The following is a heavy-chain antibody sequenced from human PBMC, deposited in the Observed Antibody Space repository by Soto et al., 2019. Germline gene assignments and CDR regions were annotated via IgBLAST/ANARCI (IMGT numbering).Heavy chain of an antibody. CDR2: INSDGSHT. CDR3: AGGMAGLDV. J-gene: IGHJ6*02. Sequence: EVQLVESGGGLVQPGGSLRLSCAASGLSFNIYWMHWVRQVPGKGLVWLARINSDGSHTIYVDSVKGRFTISRDNAKSTVFLQMDSLRDEDTGVYYCAGGMAGLDVWGQGTTVPVSS. V-gene: IGHV3-74*01. CDR1: GLSFNIYW.